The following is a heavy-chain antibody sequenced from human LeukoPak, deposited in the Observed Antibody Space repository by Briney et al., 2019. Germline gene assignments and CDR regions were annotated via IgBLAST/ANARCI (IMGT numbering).Heavy chain of an antibody. V-gene: IGHV3-66*01. Sequence: GGSLRLSCAASEFSVGSNYMTWVRQAPGKGLEWVSLIYSGGSTYYADSVKGRFTISRDNSKNTLYLQMNSLRAEDTAVYYCARETSQKGAHYMDVWGKGTTVTISS. CDR2: IYSGGST. D-gene: IGHD3-16*01. J-gene: IGHJ6*03. CDR1: EFSVGSNY. CDR3: ARETSQKGAHYMDV.